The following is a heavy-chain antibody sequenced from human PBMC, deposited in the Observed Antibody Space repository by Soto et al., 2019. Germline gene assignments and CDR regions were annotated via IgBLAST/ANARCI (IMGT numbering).Heavy chain of an antibody. J-gene: IGHJ6*03. V-gene: IGHV4-34*01. Sequence: SETLSLTGAVYGGSFSGYYWSWIRQPPGKGLEWIGEINHSGSTNYNPSLKSRVTISVDTSKNQFSLKLSSVTAADTAVYYCARGASKDLLDIVVVPAARYYYYYMDVWGKGTTVTVSS. CDR1: GGSFSGYY. CDR3: ARGASKDLLDIVVVPAARYYYYYMDV. D-gene: IGHD2-2*03. CDR2: INHSGST.